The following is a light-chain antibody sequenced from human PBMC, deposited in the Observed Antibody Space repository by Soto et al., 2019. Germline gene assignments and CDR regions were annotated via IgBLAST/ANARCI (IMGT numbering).Light chain of an antibody. J-gene: IGKJ5*01. V-gene: IGKV1-6*01. CDR2: AAS. Sequence: AVKMTQSPSSLSASVGDRVTITCRASQGIRNDLAWYQMKPGKAPKLLIYAASSLQTGVPSRFSGTGSGTDFTLTISSLQPEDVATYYCQQDYSYPITFGQGTRLEIK. CDR1: QGIRND. CDR3: QQDYSYPIT.